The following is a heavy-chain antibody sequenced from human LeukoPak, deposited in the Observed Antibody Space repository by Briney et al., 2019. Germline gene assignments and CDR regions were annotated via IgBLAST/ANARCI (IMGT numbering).Heavy chain of an antibody. CDR1: GYTFTSYD. CDR3: ARGRGIAAAGDFDY. Sequence: ASVTVSCKASGYTFTSYDINWVRQATGQGLEWMVWMNPNSGNTGYAQKFQGRVTMTRNTSISTPYMELSSLRSEDTAVYYCARGRGIAAAGDFDYWGQGTLVTVSS. J-gene: IGHJ4*02. D-gene: IGHD6-13*01. CDR2: MNPNSGNT. V-gene: IGHV1-8*01.